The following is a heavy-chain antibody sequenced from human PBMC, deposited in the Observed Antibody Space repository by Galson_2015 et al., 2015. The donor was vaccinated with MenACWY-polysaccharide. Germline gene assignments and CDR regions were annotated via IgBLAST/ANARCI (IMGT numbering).Heavy chain of an antibody. CDR1: GFTFSRYG. Sequence: SLRLSCAASGFTFSRYGMHWVRQAPGKGLEWVSFIRYDGSDKYYTDSVKGRFTISRDNSKDTLYLQMNSLRIEDTAVYYCAKDARANAVPTASAPGGPTDSWGQGTLVTVSS. CDR3: AKDARANAVPTASAPGGPTDS. CDR2: IRYDGSDK. J-gene: IGHJ4*02. V-gene: IGHV3-30*02. D-gene: IGHD6-6*01.